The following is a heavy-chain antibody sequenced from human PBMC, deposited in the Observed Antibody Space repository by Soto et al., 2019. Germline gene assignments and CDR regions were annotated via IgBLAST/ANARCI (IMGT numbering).Heavy chain of an antibody. J-gene: IGHJ5*02. CDR2: ISSSSSTI. V-gene: IGHV3-48*02. Sequence: GGSLRLSCAASGFSFSSYSMNWVRQAPGKGLEWVSYISSSSSTIYYADSVKGRFTTSRDNAKNSLYLQMNSLRDEDTAVYYCARDAFYYTRWFDPWGQGTLVTVSS. CDR3: ARDAFYYTRWFDP. CDR1: GFSFSSYS. D-gene: IGHD3-3*01.